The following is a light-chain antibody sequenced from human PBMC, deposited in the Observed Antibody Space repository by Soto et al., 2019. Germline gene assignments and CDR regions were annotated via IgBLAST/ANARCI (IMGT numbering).Light chain of an antibody. CDR2: GAS. V-gene: IGKV3-20*01. CDR1: QSVTSNY. J-gene: IGKJ4*01. Sequence: EIVLTQSPGTLSLSPGEGATLSCSSSQSVTSNYLAWYQQKPGQAPRLLMSGASRRATGTPDRFSGSGSGTDFILTISSLEPEDSATYYCQQFNDYPLTFGGGTKVDIK. CDR3: QQFNDYPLT.